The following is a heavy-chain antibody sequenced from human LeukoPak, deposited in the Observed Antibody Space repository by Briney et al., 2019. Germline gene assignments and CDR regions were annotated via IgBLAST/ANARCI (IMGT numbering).Heavy chain of an antibody. Sequence: GGSLRLSCTASGFSFDFSAMSWVRQTPEKGLEWVATITGGGESTHFTDSVKGRFNISRDNSKNTVYLQMNSLRAEDTALYYCARGTWGVGAPYWGQGTLVTVSS. CDR1: GFSFDFSA. CDR3: ARGTWGVGAPY. V-gene: IGHV3-23*01. J-gene: IGHJ4*02. D-gene: IGHD3-16*01. CDR2: ITGGGEST.